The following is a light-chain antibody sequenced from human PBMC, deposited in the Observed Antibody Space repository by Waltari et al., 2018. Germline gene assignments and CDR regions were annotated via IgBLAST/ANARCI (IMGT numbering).Light chain of an antibody. CDR3: SSYTSSSTLDWV. CDR1: SSDVGGYHY. Sequence: QSALTQPASVSGSPGQSITISCTGTSSDVGGYHYVSWYQQHPGKAPKLMIYEVSNRPSGASNRFSGSKSGNTASLTISGLQAEDEADYYCSSYTSSSTLDWVFGGGTKLTVL. CDR2: EVS. V-gene: IGLV2-14*01. J-gene: IGLJ3*02.